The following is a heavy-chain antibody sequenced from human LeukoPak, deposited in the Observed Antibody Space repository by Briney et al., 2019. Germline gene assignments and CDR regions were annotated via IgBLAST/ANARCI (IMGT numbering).Heavy chain of an antibody. CDR2: IYHSEST. J-gene: IGHJ4*02. CDR1: GYSISSGYY. CDR3: ARSSESYDSSGYYSYYFDY. V-gene: IGHV4-38-2*02. D-gene: IGHD3-22*01. Sequence: SETLSLTCTVSGYSISSGYYWGWIRQPPGKGLEWIGNIYHSESTNYNPSLKSRVTISVDTSKNQFSLKLSSVTAADTAVYYCARSSESYDSSGYYSYYFDYWGQGTLVTVSS.